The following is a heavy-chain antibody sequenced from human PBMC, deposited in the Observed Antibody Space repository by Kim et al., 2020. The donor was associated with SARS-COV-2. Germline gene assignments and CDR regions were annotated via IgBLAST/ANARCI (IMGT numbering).Heavy chain of an antibody. Sequence: GGSLRLSCAASGFTFSSSAMHWVRQAPGKGLEWVAVITYDGSNNYYADSVKGRFTISRDNSKKTLYLQMNSLRAKDTATYDCARDPDHGYVTVLDYWGQG. CDR2: ITYDGSNN. CDR3: ARDPDHGYVTVLDY. V-gene: IGHV3-30-3*01. J-gene: IGHJ4*02. D-gene: IGHD5-12*01. CDR1: GFTFSSSA.